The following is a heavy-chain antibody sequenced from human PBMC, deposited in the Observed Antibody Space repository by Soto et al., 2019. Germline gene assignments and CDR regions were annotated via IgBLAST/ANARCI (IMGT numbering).Heavy chain of an antibody. V-gene: IGHV3-15*01. J-gene: IGHJ6*02. CDR3: TTGVVVPAAIGYYYYGMDV. Sequence: GSLRLSCAASGFTFSNAWMSWVRQSPGKGLEWVGRIKSKTDGGTTDYAAPVKGRFTISRDDSKNTLYLQMNSLKTEDTAVYYCTTGVVVPAAIGYYYYGMDVWGQGTTVTVSS. D-gene: IGHD2-2*01. CDR2: IKSKTDGGTT. CDR1: GFTFSNAW.